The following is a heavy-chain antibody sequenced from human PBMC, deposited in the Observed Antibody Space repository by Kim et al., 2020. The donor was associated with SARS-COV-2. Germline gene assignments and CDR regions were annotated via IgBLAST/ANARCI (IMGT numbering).Heavy chain of an antibody. V-gene: IGHV3-7*01. J-gene: IGHJ4*02. CDR3: VRDVVDADY. D-gene: IGHD2-15*01. CDR1: GLTFSNYW. CDR2: IKEDGSEK. Sequence: GSLRLSCVVSGLTFSNYWMSWVRQAPGKGLEWVAIIKEDGSEKYYVDSVKGRFTISRDNAKNLLFLQMDSLRADDTAVYYWVRDVVDADYWGQGTLVTV.